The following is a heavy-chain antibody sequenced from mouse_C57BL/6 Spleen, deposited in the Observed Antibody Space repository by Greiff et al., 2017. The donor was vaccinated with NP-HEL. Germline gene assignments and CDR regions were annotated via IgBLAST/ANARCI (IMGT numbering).Heavy chain of an antibody. D-gene: IGHD2-5*01. V-gene: IGHV14-1*01. J-gene: IGHJ2*01. CDR1: GFNIKDYY. Sequence: VQLQQSGAELVRPGASVKLSCTASGFNIKDYYMHWVKQRPEQGLEWIGRIDPEDGDTEYAPKFQGKATMTADTSSNTAYLQLSSLTSEDTAVYYCTTWGSYYSNYGDYWGQGTTLTVSS. CDR2: IDPEDGDT. CDR3: TTWGSYYSNYGDY.